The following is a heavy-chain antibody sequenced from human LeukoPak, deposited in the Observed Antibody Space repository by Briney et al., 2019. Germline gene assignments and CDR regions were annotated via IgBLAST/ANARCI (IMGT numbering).Heavy chain of an antibody. CDR1: GYGFTSYW. Sequence: GESLKISCKGSGYGFTSYWIGWVRQMPGKGLEWMGIICPGDSDTRYSLSFQGQVTISADKSISTAYLQWSSLKASDTAMYYCARQAAYSSGWSTGDYWGQGTLVTVSS. CDR3: ARQAAYSSGWSTGDY. V-gene: IGHV5-51*01. J-gene: IGHJ4*02. CDR2: ICPGDSDT. D-gene: IGHD6-19*01.